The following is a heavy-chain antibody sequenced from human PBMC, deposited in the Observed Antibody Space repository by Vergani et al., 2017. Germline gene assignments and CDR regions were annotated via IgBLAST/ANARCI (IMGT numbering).Heavy chain of an antibody. V-gene: IGHV3-23*01. CDR1: GFSFPGYA. J-gene: IGHJ4*02. Sequence: EVQLLESGGGLVQPGGSLRLSCEASGFSFPGYAMSWVRQAPGKGLEWVSSVSGSSATPYYADSVKGRFIISRDNSKNTLHLQMNSLRADDTAVYYCTKGSRGYTGYFFDYWGQGILATVSS. CDR2: VSGSSATP. CDR3: TKGSRGYTGYFFDY. D-gene: IGHD5-12*01.